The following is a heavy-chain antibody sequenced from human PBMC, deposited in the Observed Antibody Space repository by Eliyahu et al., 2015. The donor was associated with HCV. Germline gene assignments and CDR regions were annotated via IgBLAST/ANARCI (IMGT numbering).Heavy chain of an antibody. V-gene: IGHV3-33*01. CDR3: AREGDIVLMVYEIDY. Sequence: VAVIWYDGSNKYYADSVKGRFTISRDNSKNTLYLQMNSLRAEDTAVYYCAREGDIVLMVYEIDYWGQGTLVTVSS. J-gene: IGHJ4*02. CDR2: IWYDGSNK. D-gene: IGHD2-8*01.